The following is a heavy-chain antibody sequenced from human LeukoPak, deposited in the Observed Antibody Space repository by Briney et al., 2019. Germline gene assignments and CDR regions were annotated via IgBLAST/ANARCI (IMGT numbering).Heavy chain of an antibody. V-gene: IGHV4-4*07. CDR3: ARELYGSGLGPLWY. Sequence: SETLSLACSVSGGSFTSYYWSWIRQPAGKGLEWIGRIHTSGSTDYNPSLKTRVTMSVDTSKNQFSLKLTSVTAADTAVYYCARELYGSGLGPLWYWGQGTLVTVSS. D-gene: IGHD6-19*01. CDR2: IHTSGST. J-gene: IGHJ4*02. CDR1: GGSFTSYY.